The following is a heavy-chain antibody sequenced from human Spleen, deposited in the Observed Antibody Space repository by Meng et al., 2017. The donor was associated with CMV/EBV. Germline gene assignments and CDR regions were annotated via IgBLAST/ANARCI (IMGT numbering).Heavy chain of an antibody. CDR2: INHSGST. Sequence: VYGGSFSGYYWSWIRQPPGKGLEWIGEINHSGSTNYNPSLKSRVTISVDTSKNQFSLKLSSVTAADTAVYHCARDSGRLGELSFDPWGQGTLVTVSS. J-gene: IGHJ5*02. D-gene: IGHD3-16*02. CDR3: ARDSGRLGELSFDP. V-gene: IGHV4-34*01. CDR1: GGSFSGYY.